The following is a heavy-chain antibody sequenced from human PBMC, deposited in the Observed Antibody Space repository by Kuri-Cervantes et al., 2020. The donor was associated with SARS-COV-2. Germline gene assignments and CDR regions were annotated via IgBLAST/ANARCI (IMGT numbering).Heavy chain of an antibody. CDR1: GSSTSSGSYC. Sequence: CTVSGSSTSSGSYCWSWIRQPAGKGLEWIGRIYTSGSTNYNPSLKSRVTISVDTSKNQFSLKLSSVTAADTAVYYCARDRWELHDYWGQGTLVTVSS. J-gene: IGHJ4*02. CDR2: IYTSGST. CDR3: ARDRWELHDY. D-gene: IGHD1-26*01. V-gene: IGHV4-61*02.